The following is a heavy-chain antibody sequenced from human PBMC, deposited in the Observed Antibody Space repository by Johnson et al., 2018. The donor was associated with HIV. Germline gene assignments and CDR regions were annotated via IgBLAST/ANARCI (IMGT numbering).Heavy chain of an antibody. CDR2: IRYDGSNK. V-gene: IGHV3-30*02. CDR1: GFTFSAYY. J-gene: IGHJ3*02. CDR3: ARGQRGGDGHPHAFDI. D-gene: IGHD2-21*02. Sequence: QVQLVESGGGVVQPGRSLRLSCAASGFTFSAYYMSWIRQAPGKGLEWVAFIRYDGSNKYYADSVKGRFTISRDNSKNTLYLQMNSLRTDDTAVYYCARGQRGGDGHPHAFDIWGQGTMVTVSS.